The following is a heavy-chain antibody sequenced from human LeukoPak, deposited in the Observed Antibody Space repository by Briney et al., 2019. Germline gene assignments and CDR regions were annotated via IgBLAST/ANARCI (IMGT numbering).Heavy chain of an antibody. CDR1: GGSLSSYY. J-gene: IGHJ6*02. CDR2: ISNCGGT. V-gene: IGHV4-59*08. CDR3: ARHRPFIAVSGTGGMDV. Sequence: SETLSVTCTVSGGSLSSYYWSWLRQPPGKGLEWMGYISNCGGTNYSPYIKSRLTISVDTSKDQFSLKLNSVTAADTAVYYCARHRPFIAVSGTGGMDVWGQGTTVTVSS. D-gene: IGHD6-19*01.